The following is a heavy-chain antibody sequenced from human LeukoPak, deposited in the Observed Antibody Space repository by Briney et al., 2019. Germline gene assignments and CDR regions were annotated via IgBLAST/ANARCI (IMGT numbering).Heavy chain of an antibody. CDR3: ARASFFLSSVDI. CDR1: GGSISSYY. J-gene: IGHJ3*02. Sequence: SETLSLTCTVSGGSISSYYWSWIRQPPGKGLEWIGYIYYSGSTNYNPSLKSRVTISVDTSKNQFSLKLSSVTAADTAVYYCARASFFLSSVDIRGQGTMVTVSS. CDR2: IYYSGST. D-gene: IGHD3-3*01. V-gene: IGHV4-59*01.